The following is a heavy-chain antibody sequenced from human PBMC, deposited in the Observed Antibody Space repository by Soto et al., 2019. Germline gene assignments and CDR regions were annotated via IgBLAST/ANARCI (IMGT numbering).Heavy chain of an antibody. D-gene: IGHD2-21*02. CDR3: ARDFCGGDCSDDYYYYAMDV. J-gene: IGHJ6*02. CDR2: IYYSGST. Sequence: SETLSLTCSVSGGSVISGSYYWSWIRQPPGKGLEWIGYIYYSGSTNYNPSLKSRVTISVDTSKNQFSLKLSSVTAADTAVYYCARDFCGGDCSDDYYYYAMDVWGQGTTVTVSS. V-gene: IGHV4-61*01. CDR1: GGSVISGSYY.